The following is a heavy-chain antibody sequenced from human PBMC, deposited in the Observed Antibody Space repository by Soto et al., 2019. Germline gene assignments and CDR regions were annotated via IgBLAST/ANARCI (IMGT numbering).Heavy chain of an antibody. D-gene: IGHD3-3*01. CDR3: ARGGSRFLEWLPNYYYYGMDV. J-gene: IGHJ6*02. CDR2: IIPIFGTA. V-gene: IGHV1-69*13. Sequence: AASVKVSCKASGGTFSSYAISWVRQAPGQGLEWMGGIIPIFGTANYAQKFQGRVTITADESTSTAYMELSSLRSEDTAVYYCARGGSRFLEWLPNYYYYGMDVWGQGTTVTVSS. CDR1: GGTFSSYA.